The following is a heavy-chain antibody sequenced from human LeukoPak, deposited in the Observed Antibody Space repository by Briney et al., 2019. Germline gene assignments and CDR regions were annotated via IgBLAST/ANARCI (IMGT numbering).Heavy chain of an antibody. D-gene: IGHD6-19*01. Sequence: QTLSLTCAISGDSVSTNSAAWNWIRQSPSRGLEWLGRTYYRSKWYNDYAVSVKSRITINPDTSKNQFSLHLNFETPEDTAVYYCARGAVAHFDSWGQGTLVTVSS. V-gene: IGHV6-1*01. J-gene: IGHJ4*02. CDR1: GDSVSTNSAA. CDR3: ARGAVAHFDS. CDR2: TYYRSKWYN.